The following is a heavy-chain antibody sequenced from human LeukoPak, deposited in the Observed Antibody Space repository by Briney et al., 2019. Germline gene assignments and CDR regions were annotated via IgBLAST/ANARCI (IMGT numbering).Heavy chain of an antibody. CDR1: GFAFSIYA. J-gene: IGHJ4*02. CDR2: ITSNGGST. V-gene: IGHV3-64D*08. CDR3: GIIGGISF. D-gene: IGHD2-15*01. Sequence: GGSLRLSCSASGFAFSIYAMHWVRQAPGKGLEYVSAITSNGGSTFHADSENDRFTISRDNSKNALYLQMSSLRAEDTAVYYCGIIGGISFWGQGTLVTVSS.